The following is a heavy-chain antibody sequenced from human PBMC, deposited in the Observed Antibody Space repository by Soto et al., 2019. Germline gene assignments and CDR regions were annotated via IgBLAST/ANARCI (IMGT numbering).Heavy chain of an antibody. Sequence: AGGSLRLSCAASGFNFNSYTINWVRQAPGKRLEWLSSISSSGYIFSTDSVRGRFTISRDNAKNSVYLQINSLRVEDTAVFYCAKTEAARPNLYLDSWGQGTLVTVSS. V-gene: IGHV3-21*04. CDR2: ISSSGYI. D-gene: IGHD6-6*01. J-gene: IGHJ4*02. CDR1: GFNFNSYT. CDR3: AKTEAARPNLYLDS.